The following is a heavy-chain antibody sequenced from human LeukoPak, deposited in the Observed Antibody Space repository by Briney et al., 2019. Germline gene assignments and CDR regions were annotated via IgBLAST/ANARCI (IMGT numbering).Heavy chain of an antibody. CDR1: GFTFSSYA. CDR3: ARDQDYDILTGLAGVDY. D-gene: IGHD3-9*01. V-gene: IGHV3-30-3*01. Sequence: GGSLRLSCAASGFTFSSYAMHWVRQAPGKGLEWVAVISYDGSNKYYADSVKGRFTISRDNSKNTLYLQMNSLRAEDTAVYYCARDQDYDILTGLAGVDYWGQGTLVTVS. CDR2: ISYDGSNK. J-gene: IGHJ4*02.